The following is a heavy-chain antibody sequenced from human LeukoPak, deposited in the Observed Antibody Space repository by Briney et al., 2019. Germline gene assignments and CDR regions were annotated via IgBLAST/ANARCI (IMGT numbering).Heavy chain of an antibody. V-gene: IGHV3-66*01. CDR2: IFSGGST. CDR3: AGVGAATFRWTKLDY. Sequence: GGSLRLSCAASGFTVSSDYMSWVRQAPGKGLEWVSVIFSGGSTYYADSVKGRFTISRDNSKNTLYLQMNSLRVEDTAVYYCAGVGAATFRWTKLDYWGQGTLVTVSS. J-gene: IGHJ4*02. D-gene: IGHD1-26*01. CDR1: GFTVSSDY.